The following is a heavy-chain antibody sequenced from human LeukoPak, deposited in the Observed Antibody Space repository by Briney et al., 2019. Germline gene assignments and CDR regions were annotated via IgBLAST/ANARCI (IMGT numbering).Heavy chain of an antibody. J-gene: IGHJ4*02. CDR3: AKGKVNHLGALDY. Sequence: GGSLRLSCAASGFSFSSYAMSWVRQAPGKGLEWVSSVSESGDGTYYADSVMGRFIISRDNSRKTFHLQMDSLRADDTAIYYCAKGKVNHLGALDYWGQGTLVTVSS. D-gene: IGHD1-26*01. CDR2: VSESGDGT. V-gene: IGHV3-23*01. CDR1: GFSFSSYA.